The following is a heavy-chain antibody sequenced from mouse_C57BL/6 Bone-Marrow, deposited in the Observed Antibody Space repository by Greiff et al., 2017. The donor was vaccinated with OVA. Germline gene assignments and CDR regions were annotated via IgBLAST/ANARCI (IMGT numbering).Heavy chain of an antibody. Sequence: EVQLQESGGGLVKPGGSLKLSCAASGFTFSDYGMHWVRQAPEKGLEWVAYISSGSSTIYYADTVKGRFTISRDNAKNTLFLQMTSLRSEDTAMYYCARGGALYYGSTWFAYWGQGTLVTVSA. CDR3: ARGGALYYGSTWFAY. V-gene: IGHV5-17*01. CDR1: GFTFSDYG. J-gene: IGHJ3*01. D-gene: IGHD1-1*01. CDR2: ISSGSSTI.